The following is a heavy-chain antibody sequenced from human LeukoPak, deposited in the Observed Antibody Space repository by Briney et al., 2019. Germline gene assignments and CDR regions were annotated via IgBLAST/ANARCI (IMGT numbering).Heavy chain of an antibody. CDR2: ILTSGDT. J-gene: IGHJ3*02. V-gene: IGHV4-4*07. Sequence: SETLSLTCTVSGGSISGNAWNWVRQPAGKGLEWIGRILTSGDTVYNPSLESRVTMSLDTSKNQFSLKLNSLTAADTAVYYCARRFNSGNEGVFDIWGQGTMVAVSS. D-gene: IGHD3-10*01. CDR3: ARRFNSGNEGVFDI. CDR1: GGSISGNA.